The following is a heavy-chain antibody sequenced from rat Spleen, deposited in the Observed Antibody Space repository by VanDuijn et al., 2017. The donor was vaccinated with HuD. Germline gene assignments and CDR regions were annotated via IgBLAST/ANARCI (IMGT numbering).Heavy chain of an antibody. J-gene: IGHJ3*01. Sequence: EVQLVESNGGLVQPGRSMKLSCAASGFTFSNYHMAWVRQAPTKGLEWVASISSSGSDTYYRDSVKGRFTISRDNTKNILYLQLNSLKSEDTATYYCARCYSSCVNWFAYWGQGTLVTVSS. CDR2: ISSSGSDT. V-gene: IGHV5-25*01. CDR3: ARCYSSCVNWFAY. CDR1: GFTFSNYH. D-gene: IGHD1-8*01.